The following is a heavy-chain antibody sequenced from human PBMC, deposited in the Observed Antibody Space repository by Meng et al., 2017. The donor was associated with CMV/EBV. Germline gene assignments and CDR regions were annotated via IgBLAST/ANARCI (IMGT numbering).Heavy chain of an antibody. CDR1: GYTFTGYY. Sequence: ASVKVSCKASGYTFTGYYMHWVRQAPGQGLEWMGWINPNSGGTNYAQKFQGRVTMTRDTSISTAYMELSRLGSDDTAVYYCARLPPPRYDFWSGYYYYGMDVWGQGTTVTVSS. CDR2: INPNSGGT. D-gene: IGHD3-3*01. V-gene: IGHV1-2*02. CDR3: ARLPPPRYDFWSGYYYYGMDV. J-gene: IGHJ6*02.